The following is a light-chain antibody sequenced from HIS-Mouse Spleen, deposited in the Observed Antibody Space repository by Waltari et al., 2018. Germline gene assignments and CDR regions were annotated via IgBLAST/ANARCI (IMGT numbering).Light chain of an antibody. CDR3: AAWDDSLSGHVV. CDR1: SSNIGSNY. Sequence: QSVLTQPPSASGTPGQRITISCSGSSSNIGSNYVYWYQQLPGTAPKLLIYRNNPRPSGVPNRFSVAKSGTSASLAISGLRSGDEADYYCAAWDDSLSGHVVFGGGTKLTVL. J-gene: IGLJ2*01. CDR2: RNN. V-gene: IGLV1-47*01.